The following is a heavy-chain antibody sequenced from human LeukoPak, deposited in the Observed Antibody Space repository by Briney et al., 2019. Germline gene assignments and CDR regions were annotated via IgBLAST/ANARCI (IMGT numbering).Heavy chain of an antibody. D-gene: IGHD6-19*01. CDR2: TVSRGTT. CDR3: AKCSTSAYTTGWCNWIDP. CDR1: GFTFTSDA. Sequence: GGSLKLSCVASGFTFTSDAMNWVRQAPGKGLEWVSSTVSRGTTQYADSVKGRFTVSRDTSKNTLYLQMNSLRADDTAVYYCAKCSTSAYTTGWCNWIDPWGQGTLVTVSS. V-gene: IGHV3-23*01. J-gene: IGHJ5*02.